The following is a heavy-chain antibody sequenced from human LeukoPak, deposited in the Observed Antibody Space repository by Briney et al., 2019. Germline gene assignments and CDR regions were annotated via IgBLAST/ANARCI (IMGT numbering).Heavy chain of an antibody. CDR2: MNPNSGNT. CDR1: GYTFTSYD. D-gene: IGHD3-10*01. Sequence: GASVKVSCKASGYTFTSYDINWRRQAPGQGLEWVGWMNPNSGNTGYAQTFQGKLTLTRNTSIKTAYMELSRLRSDDTAVYYCARSTVRITMVRGVKKFDYWGQGTLVTVSS. CDR3: ARSTVRITMVRGVKKFDY. V-gene: IGHV1-8*01. J-gene: IGHJ4*02.